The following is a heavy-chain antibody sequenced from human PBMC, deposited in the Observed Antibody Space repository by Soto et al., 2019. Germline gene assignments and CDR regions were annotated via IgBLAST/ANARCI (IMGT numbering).Heavy chain of an antibody. CDR2: IIPIFGTA. CDR1: GGTFSNFV. J-gene: IGHJ4*02. V-gene: IGHV1-69*13. CDR3: ARGYCSGGSCYALHY. Sequence: AASVKVSCKASGGTFSNFVISWVRQAPGQGLEWMGGIIPIFGTANYAQKFQGRVTITADESTSTAYMELSSLRSEDTAVYYCARGYCSGGSCYALHYPGPGNLVTVSS. D-gene: IGHD2-15*01.